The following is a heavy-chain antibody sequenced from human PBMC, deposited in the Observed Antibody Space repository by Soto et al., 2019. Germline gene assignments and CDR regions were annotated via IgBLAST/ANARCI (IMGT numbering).Heavy chain of an antibody. Sequence: QEQLVESGGGVVQPGRSLRLSCAASGFTFSSYGMHWVRQVPGEGLEWVAVIWYDGSNKYYADSVKGRFTISRDNSKDTLDLEMNSLRAEDTAVYYCARDGGYYGAGSYFDPWGQGSLVTVSS. CDR3: ARDGGYYGAGSYFDP. D-gene: IGHD3-10*01. J-gene: IGHJ5*02. CDR2: IWYDGSNK. CDR1: GFTFSSYG. V-gene: IGHV3-33*01.